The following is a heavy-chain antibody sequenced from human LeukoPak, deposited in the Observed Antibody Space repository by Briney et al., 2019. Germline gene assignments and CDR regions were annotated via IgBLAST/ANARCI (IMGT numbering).Heavy chain of an antibody. J-gene: IGHJ4*02. V-gene: IGHV3-23*01. Sequence: GGSLRLSCAASGFTFSSYAMSWVRQAPGKGLEWVSAISGSGGSTYYADSVKGRFTISRDNSKNTLYLQMNSLRAEDTAVYYCAKITYHYGSGSYRYWGQGTLVTVSS. CDR1: GFTFSSYA. D-gene: IGHD3-10*01. CDR2: ISGSGGST. CDR3: AKITYHYGSGSYRY.